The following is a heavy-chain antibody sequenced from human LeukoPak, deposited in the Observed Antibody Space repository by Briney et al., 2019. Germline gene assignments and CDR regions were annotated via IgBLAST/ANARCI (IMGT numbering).Heavy chain of an antibody. CDR1: GFTFSSYW. CDR3: ARDERDGYNEGFDY. V-gene: IGHV3-7*05. CDR2: IKQDGSEK. Sequence: QPGGSLRLSCAASGFTFSSYWMSWVRQAPGKGLEWVANIKQDGSEKYYVDSVKGRFTISRDNAKNSLYLQMNSLRAEDTAVYYCARDERDGYNEGFDYWGQGTLDTVSS. D-gene: IGHD5-24*01. J-gene: IGHJ4*02.